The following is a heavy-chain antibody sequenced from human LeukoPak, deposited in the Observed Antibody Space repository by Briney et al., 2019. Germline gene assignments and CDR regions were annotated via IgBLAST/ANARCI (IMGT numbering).Heavy chain of an antibody. V-gene: IGHV1-2*02. Sequence: ASVKVSCKASGYTFTGYYTHWVRQAPGQGLEWMGWINPNSGGTNYAQKFQGRVTMTRDTSISTAYMELSRLRSDDTAVYYCARDSWAFWSATWGYWGQGTLVTVSS. CDR2: INPNSGGT. D-gene: IGHD3-3*01. CDR1: GYTFTGYY. CDR3: ARDSWAFWSATWGY. J-gene: IGHJ4*02.